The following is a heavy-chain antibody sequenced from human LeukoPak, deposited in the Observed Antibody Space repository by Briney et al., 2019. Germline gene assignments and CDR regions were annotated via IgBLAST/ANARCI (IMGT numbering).Heavy chain of an antibody. CDR2: TWYDGSNK. Sequence: GRSLRLTCAASGFTFSSYGMHWVRHAPGKGLEWVAVTWYDGSNKYYADSVKGRFTISRDNSKNTLYLQMNSLRAEDTAVYYCARDLVDDGVDYWGQGTLVTVSS. V-gene: IGHV3-33*01. J-gene: IGHJ4*02. CDR1: GFTFSSYG. D-gene: IGHD2-15*01. CDR3: ARDLVDDGVDY.